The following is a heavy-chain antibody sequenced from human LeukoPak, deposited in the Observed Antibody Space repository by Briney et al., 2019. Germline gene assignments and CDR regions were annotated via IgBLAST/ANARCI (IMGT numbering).Heavy chain of an antibody. CDR3: AKPLHYYGSGSYDY. CDR2: ISGSGGST. D-gene: IGHD3-10*01. CDR1: GFTFSGYA. Sequence: GGSLRLSCAASGFTFSGYAMSWVRQAPGKGLEWVSAISGSGGSTYYADSVKGRFTISRDNSKNTLYLQMNSLRAEDTAVYYCAKPLHYYGSGSYDYWGQGTLVTVSS. V-gene: IGHV3-23*01. J-gene: IGHJ4*02.